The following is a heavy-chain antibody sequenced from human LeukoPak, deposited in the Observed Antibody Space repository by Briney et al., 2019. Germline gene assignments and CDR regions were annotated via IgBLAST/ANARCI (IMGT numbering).Heavy chain of an antibody. CDR1: GGSFSGYY. Sequence: SETLSLTCAVYGGSFSGYYWSWIRQPPGKGLEWIGSIYYSGSTYYNPSLKSRVTISVDTSKNQFSLKLSSVTAADTAVYYCARGALLWFGEPTRYMDVWGKGTTVTVSS. CDR2: IYYSGST. CDR3: ARGALLWFGEPTRYMDV. V-gene: IGHV4-34*01. J-gene: IGHJ6*03. D-gene: IGHD3-10*01.